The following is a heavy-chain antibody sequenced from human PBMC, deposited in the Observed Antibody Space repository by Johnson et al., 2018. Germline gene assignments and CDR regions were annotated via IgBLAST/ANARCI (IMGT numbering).Heavy chain of an antibody. CDR1: GFTFSSYG. CDR2: IWYDGSNK. Sequence: QVQLVESGGGLVQPGGSLRLSCAASGFTFSSYGMHWVRQAPGKGLEWVAVIWYDGSNKYYADSVKGRFTISRDNSKNTLYLQMNSLRAEDTAVYYCARDLGAGAGNYYRDVWGKGTTVTVSS. CDR3: ARDLGAGAGNYYRDV. D-gene: IGHD6-19*01. J-gene: IGHJ6*03. V-gene: IGHV3-33*08.